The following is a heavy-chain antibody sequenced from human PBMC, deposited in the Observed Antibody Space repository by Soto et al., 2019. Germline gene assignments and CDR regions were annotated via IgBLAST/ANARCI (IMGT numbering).Heavy chain of an antibody. CDR2: ISGYNGNT. J-gene: IGHJ6*02. CDR1: GYTFTNYG. Sequence: QVQVVQSGDEVKKPGASVKVSCKASGYTFTNYGFSWVRQAPGQGLEWMGWISGYNGNTKYAEKFQGRVTMTTDTSTSTAHMELRSLRADDTGVDYCAREGQAPYYYYSMDVWGQGTAVNVSS. V-gene: IGHV1-18*01. CDR3: AREGQAPYYYYSMDV.